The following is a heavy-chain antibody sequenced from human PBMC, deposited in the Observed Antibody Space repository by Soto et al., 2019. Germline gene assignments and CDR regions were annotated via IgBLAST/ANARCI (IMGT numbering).Heavy chain of an antibody. D-gene: IGHD3-22*01. Sequence: PGGSLRLSCAASGFTFSSYSMNWVRQAPGKGLEWVSSISSSSSYIYYADSVKGRFTISRDNAKNSLYLQMNSLRAEDTAVYYCARDLEYYDSSGYRYYYGMDVWGQGTTVTVSS. J-gene: IGHJ6*02. V-gene: IGHV3-21*01. CDR2: ISSSSSYI. CDR1: GFTFSSYS. CDR3: ARDLEYYDSSGYRYYYGMDV.